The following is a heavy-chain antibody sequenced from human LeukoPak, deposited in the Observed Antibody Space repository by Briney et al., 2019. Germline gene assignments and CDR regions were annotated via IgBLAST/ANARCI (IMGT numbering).Heavy chain of an antibody. CDR2: IISSSSYI. CDR1: GFTFSTYS. CDR3: ARDPQYCSGGSCYSFDY. Sequence: GGSLRLLCAASGFTFSTYSMKWVRQAPGKGVGGVSSIISSSSYIYYADSVKGRFTISRDNAKNSLYLQMNSLRAEDTAVYYCARDPQYCSGGSCYSFDYWGQGTLVTVSS. D-gene: IGHD2-15*01. J-gene: IGHJ4*02. V-gene: IGHV3-21*01.